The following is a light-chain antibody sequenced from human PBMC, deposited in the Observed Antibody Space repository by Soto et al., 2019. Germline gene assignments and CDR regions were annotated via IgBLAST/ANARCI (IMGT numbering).Light chain of an antibody. V-gene: IGKV1-27*01. CDR3: QKYNSAPPT. CDR2: SAS. Sequence: DFQMTQSPSSLSGSVGDRVTITCRASQGFGNYLAWYQQKPGTVPKLLIYSASTLQSGVPSRFSGSGSGTDFTLTISSLQPEDVAAYYCQKYNSAPPTFGQGTKVEIK. J-gene: IGKJ1*01. CDR1: QGFGNY.